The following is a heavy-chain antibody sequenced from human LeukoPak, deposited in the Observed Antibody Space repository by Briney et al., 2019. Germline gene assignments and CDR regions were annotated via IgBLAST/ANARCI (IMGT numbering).Heavy chain of an antibody. Sequence: SETLSLTCTVSGDSISSYYWNWVRQPPGKGLEWIGYIHYTGKNNYNPSLKSRITMSVDTSKSQFSLKLSSVTAADTAVYYCANWHERQLAFDSWGQGTLVTVSS. J-gene: IGHJ4*02. V-gene: IGHV4-59*01. CDR1: GDSISSYY. CDR2: IHYTGKN. D-gene: IGHD1-1*01. CDR3: ANWHERQLAFDS.